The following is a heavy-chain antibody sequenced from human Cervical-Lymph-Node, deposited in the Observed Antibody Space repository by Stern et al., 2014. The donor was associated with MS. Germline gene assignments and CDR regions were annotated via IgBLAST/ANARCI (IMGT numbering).Heavy chain of an antibody. D-gene: IGHD4-17*01. CDR1: GYTFTSYY. J-gene: IGHJ2*01. Sequence: VHLVESGAEVKKPGASVKVSCKASGYTFTSYYMHWVRQAPGQGLEWMGIINPSGGSTNYAQKFQGRVTMTRDTSTGTVYMELSSLRSEDTAVYFCARGTYGDYDSANWYFDLWGRGTLVTVSS. V-gene: IGHV1-46*01. CDR3: ARGTYGDYDSANWYFDL. CDR2: INPSGGST.